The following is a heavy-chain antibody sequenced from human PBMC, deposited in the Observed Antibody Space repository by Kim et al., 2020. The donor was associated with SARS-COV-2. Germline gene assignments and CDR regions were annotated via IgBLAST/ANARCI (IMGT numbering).Heavy chain of an antibody. Sequence: GGSLRLSCAASGFTFIKAWMTWVRQAPGKGLEWVGRIKSKADGGTTDYAAPVKGRFTISRDDSKNTLYLQMNSLKTEDTAVYYCTTSYLTNLWDYYGMDVWGQGTTVTVSS. V-gene: IGHV3-15*01. CDR2: IKSKADGGTT. CDR3: TTSYLTNLWDYYGMDV. CDR1: GFTFIKAW. J-gene: IGHJ6*02. D-gene: IGHD1-26*01.